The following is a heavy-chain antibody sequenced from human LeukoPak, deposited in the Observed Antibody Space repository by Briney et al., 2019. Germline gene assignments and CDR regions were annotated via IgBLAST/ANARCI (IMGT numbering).Heavy chain of an antibody. CDR3: ASPDLYCTNGVCLIDY. CDR1: GFTFGSYS. D-gene: IGHD2-8*01. V-gene: IGHV3-21*01. J-gene: IGHJ4*02. Sequence: GGSLRLSCAASGFTFGSYSMNWVRQAPGKGLEWVSSISSSSSYIYYADSVKGRFTISRDNAKNSLYLQMNSLRAEDTAVYYCASPDLYCTNGVCLIDYWGQGTLVTVSS. CDR2: ISSSSSYI.